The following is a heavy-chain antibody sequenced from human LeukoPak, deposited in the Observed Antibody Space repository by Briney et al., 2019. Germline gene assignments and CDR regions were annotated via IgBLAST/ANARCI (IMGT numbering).Heavy chain of an antibody. CDR2: IYPGDSDT. Sequence: GESLKISCKGSGYKFTNYWIGWVRQMPGKGLEWMGIIYPGDSDTKYSPSFQGQVTISADRSISTAYLQWSSLQASDTAKYYCARLDCSSTSCYNFDNWGQGTLVTVSS. V-gene: IGHV5-51*01. CDR1: GYKFTNYW. D-gene: IGHD2-2*02. J-gene: IGHJ4*02. CDR3: ARLDCSSTSCYNFDN.